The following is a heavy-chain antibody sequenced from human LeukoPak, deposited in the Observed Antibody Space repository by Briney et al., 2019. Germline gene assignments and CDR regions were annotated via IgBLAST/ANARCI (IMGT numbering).Heavy chain of an antibody. CDR3: AREPPGTSGCDY. CDR1: GYTFTGYY. Sequence: ASVKVSCKASGYTFTGYYMHWVRQAPGQGLEWMGWMYANSGDSQSAQRFQSRVTMTRDTSISTAYMELTRLTSGDTAIYYCAREPPGTSGCDYWGQGALVTASS. J-gene: IGHJ4*02. CDR2: MYANSGDS. V-gene: IGHV1-2*02. D-gene: IGHD5-12*01.